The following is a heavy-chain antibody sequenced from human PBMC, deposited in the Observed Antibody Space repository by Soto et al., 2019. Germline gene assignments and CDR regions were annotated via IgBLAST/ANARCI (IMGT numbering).Heavy chain of an antibody. J-gene: IGHJ6*02. D-gene: IGHD3-22*01. CDR2: IYHSGST. CDR1: GGSISSSNW. Sequence: QVQLQESGPGLVKPSGTLSLTCAVSGGSISSSNWWSWVRQPPGKGLEWIGEIYHSGSTNYNPSLKSRVTKSVDKSKNQFSLKLSSVTAADTAVYYCARESIHYDSSGLGDYYYGMDVWGQGTTVTVSS. V-gene: IGHV4-4*02. CDR3: ARESIHYDSSGLGDYYYGMDV.